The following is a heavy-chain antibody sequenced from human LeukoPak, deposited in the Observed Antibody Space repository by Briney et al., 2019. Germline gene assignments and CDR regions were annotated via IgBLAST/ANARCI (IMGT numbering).Heavy chain of an antibody. Sequence: GESLKISCKGSGYSFTSYWIGWVRQMPGKGLEWMGITYPGDSDTRYSPSFQGQVTISADKSISTAYLQWSSLKASDTAMYYCARSLGGANDYGDYDPSGDLGYWGQGTLVTVSS. CDR1: GYSFTSYW. J-gene: IGHJ4*02. CDR3: ARSLGGANDYGDYDPSGDLGY. D-gene: IGHD4-17*01. CDR2: TYPGDSDT. V-gene: IGHV5-51*01.